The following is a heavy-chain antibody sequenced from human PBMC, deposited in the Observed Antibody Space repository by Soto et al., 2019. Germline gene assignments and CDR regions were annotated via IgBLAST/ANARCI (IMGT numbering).Heavy chain of an antibody. D-gene: IGHD1-1*01. CDR1: GFSFSRYA. V-gene: IGHV3-23*01. J-gene: IGHJ4*02. CDR2: ISGSGVGA. CDR3: AKFGMATTKRSPPYYIDY. Sequence: PGGSLRLSCAASGFSFSRYAMSWGRQAPGKGLEWVSSISGSGVGAYYADSVKGRFTFSRYNSKNTLYLQMNSLRAEDTAVYYCAKFGMATTKRSPPYYIDYWGQGALVTVSS.